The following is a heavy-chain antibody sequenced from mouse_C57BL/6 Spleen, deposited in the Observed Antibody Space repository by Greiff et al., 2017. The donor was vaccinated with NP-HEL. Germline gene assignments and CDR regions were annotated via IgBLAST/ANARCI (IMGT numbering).Heavy chain of an antibody. Sequence: VQLQQPGAELVMPGASVKLSCKASGYTFTSYWMHWVKQRPGQGLEWIGEIDPSDSYTNYNQKFKGKSTLTVDKSSSTAYMQLSSLTSEDSAVYYCARGSDSSGYVDYWGQGTTLTVSS. D-gene: IGHD3-2*02. CDR3: ARGSDSSGYVDY. V-gene: IGHV1-69*01. CDR1: GYTFTSYW. J-gene: IGHJ2*01. CDR2: IDPSDSYT.